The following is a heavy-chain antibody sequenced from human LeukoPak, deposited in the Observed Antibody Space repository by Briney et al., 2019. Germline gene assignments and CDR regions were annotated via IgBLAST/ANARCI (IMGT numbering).Heavy chain of an antibody. CDR3: ARGLGGYGSGSYSIPEYFQH. D-gene: IGHD3-10*01. Sequence: ASVKVSCKASVYTFTSYDINWVRQATGQGLEWMGWMNPNSGNTGYAQKFQGRVTMTRNTSISTAYMELSSLRSEDTAVYYCARGLGGYGSGSYSIPEYFQHWGQGTLVTVSS. V-gene: IGHV1-8*01. J-gene: IGHJ1*01. CDR1: VYTFTSYD. CDR2: MNPNSGNT.